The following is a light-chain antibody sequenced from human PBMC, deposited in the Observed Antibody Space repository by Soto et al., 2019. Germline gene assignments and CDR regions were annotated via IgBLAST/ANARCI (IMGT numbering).Light chain of an antibody. Sequence: EIVLTQSTATLSLSPGERATLSCRASQSISSYLAWYQQKPGQAPRLLIYDASNRATGIPARFSGSGSGTDFTLTISSLEPEDLAVYYCQQRSNWPGAFGGGTKVEIK. CDR1: QSISSY. J-gene: IGKJ4*01. CDR3: QQRSNWPGA. CDR2: DAS. V-gene: IGKV3-11*01.